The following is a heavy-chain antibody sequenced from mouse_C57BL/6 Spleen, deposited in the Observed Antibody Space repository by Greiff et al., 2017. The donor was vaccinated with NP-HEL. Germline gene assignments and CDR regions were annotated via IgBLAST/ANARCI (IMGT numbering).Heavy chain of an antibody. CDR1: GYAFSSSW. V-gene: IGHV1-82*01. J-gene: IGHJ4*01. CDR3: ARSDDDEGYAMDY. D-gene: IGHD2-4*01. Sequence: QLQQSGPELVKPGASVKISCKASGYAFSSSWMNRVKQRPGKGLEWIGRIYPGDGDTNYNGKFKGKATLTADKSSSTAYMQLSSLTSEDSAVYCCARSDDDEGYAMDYWGQGTSVTVSS. CDR2: IYPGDGDT.